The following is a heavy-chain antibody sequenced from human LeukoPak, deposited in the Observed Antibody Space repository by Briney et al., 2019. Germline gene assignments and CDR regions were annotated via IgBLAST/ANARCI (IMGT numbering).Heavy chain of an antibody. CDR2: IKSDGSST. Sequence: PGGSLRLSCAASELTFSSTWMHWVRQAPGKGLEWVSLIKSDGSSTTYADSVKGRFTISRDNAKDTLYLQMNSLRADDTAVYYCVRDRYFNLDVWGQGTTVTVSS. CDR3: VRDRYFNLDV. J-gene: IGHJ6*02. V-gene: IGHV3-74*01. CDR1: ELTFSSTW. D-gene: IGHD1-1*01.